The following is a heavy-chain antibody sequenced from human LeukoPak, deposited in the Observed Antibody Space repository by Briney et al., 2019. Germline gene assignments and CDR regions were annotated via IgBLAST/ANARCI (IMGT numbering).Heavy chain of an antibody. CDR3: ARLNCSSTSCYRVRYYYYGMDV. V-gene: IGHV3-11*01. D-gene: IGHD2-2*01. J-gene: IGHJ6*02. CDR1: GFTFSDYY. Sequence: GGSLRLSCAASGFTFSDYYMSWIRQAPGKGLEWVSYISSSGSTIYYADSVKGRFTISRDNAKNSLCLQMNSLRAEDTAVYYCARLNCSSTSCYRVRYYYYGMDVWGQGTTVTVSS. CDR2: ISSSGSTI.